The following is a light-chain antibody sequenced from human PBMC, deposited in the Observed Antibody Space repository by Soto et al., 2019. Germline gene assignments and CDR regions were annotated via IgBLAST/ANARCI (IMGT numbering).Light chain of an antibody. V-gene: IGLV1-47*01. CDR2: RNS. CDR1: SSNIGSNY. CDR3: APWDDSLSGL. Sequence: QSVLTQPPSASGTPGQRVTISCSGSSSNIGSNYVYWYQQLPGTAPKLLIYRNSQRPSGVPDRFSGSRSGTSASLAINGLRSDDEADYYCAPWDDSLSGLFGGGTKLTVL. J-gene: IGLJ2*01.